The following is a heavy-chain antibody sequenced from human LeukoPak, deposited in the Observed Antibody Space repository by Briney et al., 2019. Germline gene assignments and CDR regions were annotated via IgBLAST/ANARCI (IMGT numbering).Heavy chain of an antibody. V-gene: IGHV4-39*01. D-gene: IGHD4-11*01. CDR1: IGSFSSSSYY. J-gene: IGHJ5*02. CDR2: IYYSGST. CDR3: ARYTVVYNWFDP. Sequence: PSETLSLTCTVSIGSFSSSSYYWGWIRQPPGKGLEWIGSIYYSGSTYYNPSLKSRVTISVDTSKNQFSLKLSSVTAADTAVYYCARYTVVYNWFDPWGQGTLVTVSS.